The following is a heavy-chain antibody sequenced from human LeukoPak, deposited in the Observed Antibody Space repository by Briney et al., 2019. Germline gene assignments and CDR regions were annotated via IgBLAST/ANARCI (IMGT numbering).Heavy chain of an antibody. Sequence: GGSLRLSCAASGFTFSSYSMNWVRQAPGKGLEWVSSISSSSSYIYYADSVKGRFTISRDNAKNSLYLQMNSLRAKDTAVYYCARDNAYDYYYYGMDVWGKGTTVTVSS. CDR1: GFTFSSYS. V-gene: IGHV3-21*01. CDR3: ARDNAYDYYYYGMDV. D-gene: IGHD5-12*01. CDR2: ISSSSSYI. J-gene: IGHJ6*04.